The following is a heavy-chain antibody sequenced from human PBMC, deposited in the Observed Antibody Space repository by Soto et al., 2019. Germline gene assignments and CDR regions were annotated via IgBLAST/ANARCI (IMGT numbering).Heavy chain of an antibody. CDR1: GESVTRPW. CDR2: IYPGDSDT. D-gene: IGHD6-25*01. Sequence: PGAALQTSDEGSGESVTRPWRGWVHQIPGKGLEWMGIIYPGDSDTRYSPSFQGQVTISADKSISAAYLQWSSLKASDTAMYFCARHPGAAETSDLDYWGQGTLVTVSS. CDR3: ARHPGAAETSDLDY. V-gene: IGHV5-51*07. J-gene: IGHJ4*02.